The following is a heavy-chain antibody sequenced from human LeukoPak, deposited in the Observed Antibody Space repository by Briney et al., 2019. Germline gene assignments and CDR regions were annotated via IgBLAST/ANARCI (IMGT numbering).Heavy chain of an antibody. CDR1: GFTFSDYY. CDR3: ARQERWELLYYYGMDV. J-gene: IGHJ6*02. D-gene: IGHD1-26*01. V-gene: IGHV3-11*01. Sequence: AGGSLRLSCAASGFTFSDYYMSWIRQAPGKGLEWVSYISSSGSTIYYADSVKGRFTISRDNAKNSLYLQMNSLRAEDTAVYYCARQERWELLYYYGMDVWGQETTVTVSS. CDR2: ISSSGSTI.